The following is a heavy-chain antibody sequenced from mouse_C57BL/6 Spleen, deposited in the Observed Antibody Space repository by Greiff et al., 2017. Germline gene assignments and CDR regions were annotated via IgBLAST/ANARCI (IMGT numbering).Heavy chain of an antibody. CDR1: GYTFTSYW. CDR3: ARSMMVTTLYYYAMDY. V-gene: IGHV1-50*01. D-gene: IGHD2-3*01. CDR2: IDPSDSYT. Sequence: QVHVKQPGAELVKPGASVKLSCKASGYTFTSYWMQWVKQRPGQGLEWIGEIDPSDSYTNYNQKFKGKATLTVDTSSSTAYMQLSSLTSEDSAVYYCARSMMVTTLYYYAMDYWGQGTSVTVSS. J-gene: IGHJ4*01.